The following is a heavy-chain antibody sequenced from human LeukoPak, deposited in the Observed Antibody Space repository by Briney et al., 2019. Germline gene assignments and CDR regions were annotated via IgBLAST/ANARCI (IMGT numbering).Heavy chain of an antibody. CDR2: INHSGST. D-gene: IGHD5-24*01. Sequence: PSETLSLTCAVYGGSFSGYYWSWIRQPPGKGLEWIGEINHSGSTNYNPSLKSRVTISVDTSKNQFSLKLSSVTAADTAVYYCARSRDGYNFLHRCWFDPWGQGTLVTVSS. V-gene: IGHV4-34*01. J-gene: IGHJ5*02. CDR3: ARSRDGYNFLHRCWFDP. CDR1: GGSFSGYY.